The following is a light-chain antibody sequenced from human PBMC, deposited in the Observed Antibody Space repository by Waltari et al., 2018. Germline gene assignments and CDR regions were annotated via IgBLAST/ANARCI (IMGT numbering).Light chain of an antibody. Sequence: QSALTQPASVSGPPGQAITISCTGTSRDVGGYNYVSWYQQHPGKAPKLMIYDVSSRPSGVSNRFSGSKSGNTASLTISGLQAEDEADYYCNSYTTSNTWVFGGGTKLTVL. V-gene: IGLV2-14*03. CDR2: DVS. J-gene: IGLJ3*02. CDR1: SRDVGGYNY. CDR3: NSYTTSNTWV.